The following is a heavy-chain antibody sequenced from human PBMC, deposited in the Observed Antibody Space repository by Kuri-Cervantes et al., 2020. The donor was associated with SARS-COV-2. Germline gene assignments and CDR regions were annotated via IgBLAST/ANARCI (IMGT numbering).Heavy chain of an antibody. CDR1: GYTFTSYY. J-gene: IGHJ4*02. Sequence: ASVKVSCKASGYTFTSYYMRWVRQAPGQGLEWMGWISAYNGNTNYAQKLQGRVTMTTDTSTSTAYMELRSLRSDDTAVYYCAREKLRYFDWSKPPTPEYYFDYWGQGTLVTVSS. CDR3: AREKLRYFDWSKPPTPEYYFDY. D-gene: IGHD3-9*01. V-gene: IGHV1-18*04. CDR2: ISAYNGNT.